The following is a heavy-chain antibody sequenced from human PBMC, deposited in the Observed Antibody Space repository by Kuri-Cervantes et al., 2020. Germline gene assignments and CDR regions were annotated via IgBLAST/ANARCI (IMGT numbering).Heavy chain of an antibody. CDR3: ATGYSGYDYAFHI. CDR2: INAGNGNT. D-gene: IGHD5-12*01. V-gene: IGHV1-3*01. CDR1: GYTFTSYA. J-gene: IGHJ3*02. Sequence: ASVKVSCKASGYTFTSYAMHWVRQAPGQRLEWMGWINAGNGNTKYSQKFQGRVTITRDTSASTAYMDLSSLRSEDTAVYYCATGYSGYDYAFHIWGQGIKVTVSS.